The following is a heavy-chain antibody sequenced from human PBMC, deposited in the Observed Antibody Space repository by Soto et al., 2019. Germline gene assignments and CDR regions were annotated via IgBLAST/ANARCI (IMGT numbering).Heavy chain of an antibody. CDR1: GFTFSSYA. CDR2: ISGSGGST. V-gene: IGHV3-23*01. Sequence: EVQLLESGGGLVQPGGSLRLSCAASGFTFSSYAMSWVRQAPGKGLEWVSAISGSGGSTYYADSVKGRFTISRDNSKNTLYLQMNSLRAEDTAVYYCAKVPPEAYCSGGSCYSYYYYYYMDVWGKGTTVTVSS. J-gene: IGHJ6*03. CDR3: AKVPPEAYCSGGSCYSYYYYYYMDV. D-gene: IGHD2-15*01.